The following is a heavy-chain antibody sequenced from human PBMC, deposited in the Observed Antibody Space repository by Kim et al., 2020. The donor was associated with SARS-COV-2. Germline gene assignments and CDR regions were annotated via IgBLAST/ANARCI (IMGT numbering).Heavy chain of an antibody. D-gene: IGHD6-13*01. V-gene: IGHV4-34*01. CDR3: ARAGLGSNGLDY. CDR1: GGSFSGYY. J-gene: IGHJ4*02. CDR2: INHSGST. Sequence: SETLSLTCAVYGGSFSGYYWSWIRQPPGKGLEWIGEINHSGSTNYNPSLKSRVTISVDTSKNQFSLKLSSVTAADTAVYYCARAGLGSNGLDYWGQGTLVTVSS.